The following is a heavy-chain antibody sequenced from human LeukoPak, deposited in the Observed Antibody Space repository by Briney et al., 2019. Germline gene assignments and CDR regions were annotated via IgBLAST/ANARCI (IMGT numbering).Heavy chain of an antibody. CDR2: INAGGGNT. V-gene: IGHV3-23*01. Sequence: GGSLRLSCVASRFTFDTYAMSWVRQAPGKRLEWVSAINAGGGNTYYADSVKGRFTISRDNSKNTLYLQMNSLRAEDTAIYYCANLRRGGDAFDIWGQGTMVTASS. D-gene: IGHD3-16*01. CDR3: ANLRRGGDAFDI. J-gene: IGHJ3*02. CDR1: RFTFDTYA.